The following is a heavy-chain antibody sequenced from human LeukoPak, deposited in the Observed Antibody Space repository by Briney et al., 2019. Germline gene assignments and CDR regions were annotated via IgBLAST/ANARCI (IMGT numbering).Heavy chain of an antibody. CDR2: IYHSGST. CDR1: GYSISSGYY. V-gene: IGHV4-38-2*02. J-gene: IGHJ5*02. CDR3: ARDLGYYDSSGFFDP. Sequence: SETLSLTCTVSGYSISSGYYWGWIRQPPGKGLEWIGSIYHSGSTYYNPSLKSRVTISVDTSKNQFSLKLSSVTAADTAVYYSARDLGYYDSSGFFDPWGQGTLVTVSS. D-gene: IGHD3-22*01.